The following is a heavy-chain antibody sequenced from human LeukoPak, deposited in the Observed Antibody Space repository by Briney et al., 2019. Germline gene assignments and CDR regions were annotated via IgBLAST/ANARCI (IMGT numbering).Heavy chain of an antibody. Sequence: GASVNVSCKASGYTFTGYYMHWVRQAPGQGLEWMGRIIPILGIANYAQKFQGRVTITADKSTSTAYMELSSLRSEDTAVYYCARDQTNYYDGSGYPYYWGQGTLVTVSS. CDR2: IIPILGIA. CDR3: ARDQTNYYDGSGYPYY. CDR1: GYTFTGYY. V-gene: IGHV1-69*04. J-gene: IGHJ4*02. D-gene: IGHD3-22*01.